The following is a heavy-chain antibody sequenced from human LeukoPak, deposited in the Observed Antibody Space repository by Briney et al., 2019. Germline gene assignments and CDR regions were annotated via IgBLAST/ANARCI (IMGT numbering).Heavy chain of an antibody. D-gene: IGHD3-10*02. Sequence: GGSLRLSCAASGFTFSASYMTWVRQAPGKGLEWLSYISGDSGDTNYADSVKGRFTISRDNAKNSLYLQMNSLRAEDTAVYYCAELGITMIGGVWGKGTTVTISS. CDR1: GFTFSASY. CDR3: AELGITMIGGV. J-gene: IGHJ6*04. CDR2: ISGDSGDT. V-gene: IGHV3-11*06.